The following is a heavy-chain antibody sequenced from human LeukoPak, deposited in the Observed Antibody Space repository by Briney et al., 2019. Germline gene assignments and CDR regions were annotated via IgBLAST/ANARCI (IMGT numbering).Heavy chain of an antibody. V-gene: IGHV3-74*01. CDR2: INSDGKSK. CDR3: ARESVGGFGELLYDY. Sequence: PGGAPRPSRAASGFTFSSYWNHWGPQAPGKGPVGVSRINSDGKSKNYEDSGKGRFTISRDNAKNTLYLQMNSLRAEDTAVYYCARESVGGFGELLYDYWGQGTLVTVSS. CDR1: GFTFSSYW. J-gene: IGHJ4*02. D-gene: IGHD3-10*01.